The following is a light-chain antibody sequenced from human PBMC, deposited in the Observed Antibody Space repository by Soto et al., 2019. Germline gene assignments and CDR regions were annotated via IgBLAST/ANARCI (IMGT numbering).Light chain of an antibody. CDR2: AAS. J-gene: IGKJ1*01. CDR3: QQMYTNPRT. Sequence: IQMTQSPSSLSESVGDRVSVTCRASQSISTFLNWYQQRPGEAPKLLIYAASSLQSGVPSRFSGSGSGADFTLSICSLQPEDCSTYYCQQMYTNPRTVGQGTKVEVK. CDR1: QSISTF. V-gene: IGKV1-39*01.